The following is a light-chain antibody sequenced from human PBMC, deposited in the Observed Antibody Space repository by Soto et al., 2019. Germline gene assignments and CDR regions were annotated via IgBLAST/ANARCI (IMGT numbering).Light chain of an antibody. J-gene: IGKJ2*01. CDR3: QQLNSYPRT. V-gene: IGKV1-9*01. CDR1: QGISSY. CDR2: APS. Sequence: DIQLTQSPSFLSASVGDRVTITCRASQGISSYLAWYQQRPGKAPKLLIYAPSTLQSGVPSRFSGSGSGTEFTLTISSLQPEDFATFYCQQLNSYPRTFGQGTKLEIK.